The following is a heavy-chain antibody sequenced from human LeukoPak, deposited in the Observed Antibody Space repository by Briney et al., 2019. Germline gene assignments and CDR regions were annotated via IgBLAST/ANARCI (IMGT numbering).Heavy chain of an antibody. D-gene: IGHD3-3*01. V-gene: IGHV1-8*03. CDR1: GYTFTSYD. CDR2: MNPNSGNT. Sequence: GASVKVSCKASGYTFTSYDINWVRQATGQGLEWMGWMNPNSGNTGYAQKFQGRVTITRNTSMSTAYMELSSLRSEDTAVYYCARSYYDFWSGYYAFDIWGQGTMVTVSS. CDR3: ARSYYDFWSGYYAFDI. J-gene: IGHJ3*02.